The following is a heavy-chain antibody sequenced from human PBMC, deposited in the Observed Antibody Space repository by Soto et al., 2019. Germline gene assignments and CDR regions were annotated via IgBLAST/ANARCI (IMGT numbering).Heavy chain of an antibody. CDR1: GYSFSNYW. CDR2: IYPDDSDT. Sequence: GESLKISCKGSGYSFSNYWIAWVRQMPGKGLEWMGIIYPDDSDTMYSPSFQGQVTFSADKSLSAAYLQWSSLKASDTAMYYCARLSRRGVPPASLDYWGQGTLVTVSS. CDR3: ARLSRRGVPPASLDY. D-gene: IGHD2-2*01. V-gene: IGHV5-51*01. J-gene: IGHJ4*02.